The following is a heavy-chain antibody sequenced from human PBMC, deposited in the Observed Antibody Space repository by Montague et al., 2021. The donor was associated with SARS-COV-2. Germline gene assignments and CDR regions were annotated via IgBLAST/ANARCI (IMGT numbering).Heavy chain of an antibody. CDR1: GGSISRYS. V-gene: IGHV4-59*01. J-gene: IGHJ3*02. CDR2: IYNSGST. D-gene: IGHD6-13*01. Sequence: SETQSLTCTVSGGSISRYSWTWIRQPPGKGLEWIGYIYNSGSTNYNPSLTSRATISVDTSKNQFSLKLSSVAAADTAVYYCARVGRGSSWYEVAFDIWGQGTMVTVSS. CDR3: ARVGRGSSWYEVAFDI.